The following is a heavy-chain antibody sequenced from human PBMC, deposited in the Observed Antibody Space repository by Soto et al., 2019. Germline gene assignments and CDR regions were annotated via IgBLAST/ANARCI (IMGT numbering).Heavy chain of an antibody. Sequence: QVQLVESGGGVVQPGRSLRLSCAASGFTFSVYGMHWVRQAPGKGLEWVALVSYDGSIKYYADSVKGGFTISRDNSKNTLYLQMNSLRVEDTAVYYCAKDGSHLAVAGTSPTSYFYGLAVWGQGTTVTVSS. J-gene: IGHJ6*02. CDR1: GFTFSVYG. D-gene: IGHD6-19*01. CDR2: VSYDGSIK. CDR3: AKDGSHLAVAGTSPTSYFYGLAV. V-gene: IGHV3-30*18.